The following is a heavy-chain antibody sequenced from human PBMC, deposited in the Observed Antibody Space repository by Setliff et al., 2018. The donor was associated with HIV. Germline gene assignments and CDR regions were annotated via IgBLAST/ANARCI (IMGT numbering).Heavy chain of an antibody. CDR3: ARRGAYGYDYFDY. J-gene: IGHJ4*02. CDR1: GYSISSGYY. D-gene: IGHD5-12*01. CDR2: IFHSAAT. V-gene: IGHV4-38-2*01. Sequence: SETLSLTCAVSGYSISSGYYWGWIRRPPGKGLEWIGSIFHSAATNYNPSLKSRVTISIDTSKNQFSLKLTSVTAADTAVYYCARRGAYGYDYFDYWGPGTLVTVSS.